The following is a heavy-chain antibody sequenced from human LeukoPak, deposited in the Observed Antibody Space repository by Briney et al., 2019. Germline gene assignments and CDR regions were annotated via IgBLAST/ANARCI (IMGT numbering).Heavy chain of an antibody. CDR3: ARARVVRGVIIGFDP. J-gene: IGHJ5*02. V-gene: IGHV4-38-2*02. CDR1: GYSISSGYY. CDR2: IYHSGST. Sequence: SETLSLTCTVSGYSISSGYYWGWIRQPPGKGLEWIGSIYHSGSTYYNPSLKSRVTISVDTSKNQFSLKLSSVTAADTAVYYCARARVVRGVIIGFDPWGQGTLVTVSS. D-gene: IGHD3-10*01.